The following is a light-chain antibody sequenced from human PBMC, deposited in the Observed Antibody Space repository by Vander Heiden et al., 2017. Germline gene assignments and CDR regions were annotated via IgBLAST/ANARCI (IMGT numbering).Light chain of an antibody. CDR1: SSDVGSYNR. Sequence: QSALTQPPSVSGSPGQSVTISCTRTSSDVGSYNRVSWYQQPPGTAPKLMIYEVTKRPSGVPDRFSVSKSGNTASLTISGLQAEDEADYYCSSYTSSTTPVAFGGGTKLTVL. CDR2: EVT. V-gene: IGLV2-18*02. CDR3: SSYTSSTTPVA. J-gene: IGLJ2*01.